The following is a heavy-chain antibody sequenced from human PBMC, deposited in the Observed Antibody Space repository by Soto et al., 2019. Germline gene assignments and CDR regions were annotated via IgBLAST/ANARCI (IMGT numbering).Heavy chain of an antibody. CDR3: AGGGPAFDY. D-gene: IGHD2-15*01. CDR2: IYYSGGT. J-gene: IGHJ4*02. Sequence: SETLSLTCTVSGGSISSSSYYWGWIRQPPGKGLEWIGTIYYSGGTYYNPSLKSRVTISVDTSKNQFFLKLSSVTAADTAVYYCAGGGPAFDYWGQGTLVTVSS. V-gene: IGHV4-39*01. CDR1: GGSISSSSYY.